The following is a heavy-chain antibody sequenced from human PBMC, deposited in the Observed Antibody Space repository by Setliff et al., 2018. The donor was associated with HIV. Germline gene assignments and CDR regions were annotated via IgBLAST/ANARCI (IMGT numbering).Heavy chain of an antibody. CDR3: AGDVGVSYYYYYYMDV. J-gene: IGHJ6*03. CDR1: GGSISSTNYF. Sequence: PSETLSLTCTVSGGSISSTNYFWGWIRQPPGKGLEWIGTIYYHGSTYYNPSLKSRVTISIDTSKNQFSLKLSSVTAADTAVYYCAGDVGVSYYYYYYMDVWGKGTTVTVSS. V-gene: IGHV4-39*02. D-gene: IGHD2-8*02. CDR2: IYYHGST.